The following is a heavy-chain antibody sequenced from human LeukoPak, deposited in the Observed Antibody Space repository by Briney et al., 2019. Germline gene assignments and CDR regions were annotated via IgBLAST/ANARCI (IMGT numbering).Heavy chain of an antibody. D-gene: IGHD3-9*01. CDR3: AREASYYDILTGRNSFDY. V-gene: IGHV3-66*01. CDR1: GFTVSSNY. Sequence: GGSLRLSCAASGFTVSSNYMSWVRQAPGKGLEWVSVIYSGGSTYYADSVKGRFTISRDNSKNTLYLQMNSLRAEDTAVYYCAREASYYDILTGRNSFDYWGQGTLVTVSS. CDR2: IYSGGST. J-gene: IGHJ4*02.